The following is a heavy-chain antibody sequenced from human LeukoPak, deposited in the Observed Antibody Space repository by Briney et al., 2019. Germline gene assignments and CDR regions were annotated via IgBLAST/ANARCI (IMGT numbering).Heavy chain of an antibody. V-gene: IGHV3-23*01. Sequence: GGSLRLSCAASGFTFSSYAMSWVRQAPGKGLEWVSAISGSGGSTYYADSVKGRFTISRDNSKNTLYLQMNSLRAEDTAVYYCAKGDYYDSSGYYYCGAFDIWGQGTMVTVSS. J-gene: IGHJ3*02. CDR2: ISGSGGST. CDR3: AKGDYYDSSGYYYCGAFDI. CDR1: GFTFSSYA. D-gene: IGHD3-22*01.